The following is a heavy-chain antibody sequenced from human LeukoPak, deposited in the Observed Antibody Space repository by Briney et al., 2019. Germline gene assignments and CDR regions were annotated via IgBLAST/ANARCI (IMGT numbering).Heavy chain of an antibody. J-gene: IGHJ2*01. Sequence: ASVKVSCKASGGTFSSYAISWVRQAPGQGLEWMGGIIPIFGTANYAQKFQGRVTITADESTSTAYMELSSLRSEDTAVYYCAREPAPGGSGYPHWYFDLWGRGTLVTVSS. CDR1: GGTFSSYA. V-gene: IGHV1-69*13. D-gene: IGHD3-22*01. CDR3: AREPAPGGSGYPHWYFDL. CDR2: IIPIFGTA.